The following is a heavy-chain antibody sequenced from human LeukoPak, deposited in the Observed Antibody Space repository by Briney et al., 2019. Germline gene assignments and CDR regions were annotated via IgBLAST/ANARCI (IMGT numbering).Heavy chain of an antibody. Sequence: SETLSLTCTVPGGSISTYYWSWIRQTPMKGLEGIGYSYYSGGTDYSPSLKSRVTISVDTSKSQFSLKLTSVTAADTAVYYCATLDIGSSSGWYFRYWGRGTLVTVSS. CDR2: SYYSGGT. CDR1: GGSISTYY. V-gene: IGHV4-59*01. D-gene: IGHD6-19*01. J-gene: IGHJ4*02. CDR3: ATLDIGSSSGWYFRY.